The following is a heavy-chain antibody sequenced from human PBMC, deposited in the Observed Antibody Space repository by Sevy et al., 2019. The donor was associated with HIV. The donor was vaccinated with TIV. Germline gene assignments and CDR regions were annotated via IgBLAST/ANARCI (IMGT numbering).Heavy chain of an antibody. Sequence: ASVKVSCKVSGYTLSELSMHWVRQPPGKGLEWMGRFDPDDGETIYAPRFQGRVTMTEDTSADTAYMELSSLRSEDTAMYYCATAREYYSDNSGYLDYWGQGTPVTVSS. V-gene: IGHV1-24*01. D-gene: IGHD3-22*01. CDR3: ATAREYYSDNSGYLDY. J-gene: IGHJ4*02. CDR1: GYTLSELS. CDR2: FDPDDGET.